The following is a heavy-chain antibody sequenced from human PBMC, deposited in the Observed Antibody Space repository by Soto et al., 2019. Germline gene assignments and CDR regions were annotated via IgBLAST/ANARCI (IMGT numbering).Heavy chain of an antibody. CDR3: ARDLGGCSGGSCRYNWFDP. Sequence: QVQLVQSGAEVKKPGSSVKVSCKASGGTFSSYVISWVRQAPGQGLEWMGGIIPMYGTVNYAQRFQDRVTITADTFASTAYMELGSLRSDDTAVYYCARDLGGCSGGSCRYNWFDPWGQGTLVTVSS. J-gene: IGHJ5*02. CDR2: IIPMYGTV. CDR1: GGTFSSYV. D-gene: IGHD2-15*01. V-gene: IGHV1-69*06.